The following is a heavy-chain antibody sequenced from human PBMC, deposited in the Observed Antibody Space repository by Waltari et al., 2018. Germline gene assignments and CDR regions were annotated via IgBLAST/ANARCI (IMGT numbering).Heavy chain of an antibody. CDR1: GGSFSGYY. J-gene: IGHJ5*02. V-gene: IGHV4-34*01. CDR3: ARDSGSSYNWFDP. Sequence: QVQLQQWGAGLLKPSETLSLTCAVYGGSFSGYYWSWIRQPPGKGLEWIGEINHSGSTDSHPSLKSRVTISVDTSKNQFSLKLSSVTAADTAVYYCARDSGSSYNWFDPWGQGTLVTVSS. D-gene: IGHD3-10*01. CDR2: INHSGST.